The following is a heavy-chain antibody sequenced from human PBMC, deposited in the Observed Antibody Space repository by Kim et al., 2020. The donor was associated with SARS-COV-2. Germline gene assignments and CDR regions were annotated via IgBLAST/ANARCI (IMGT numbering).Heavy chain of an antibody. Sequence: AQRLQGRVTMTTDTSTSTAYMGLRSLRSDDTAVYYCARDGLLWFGEVFDYWGQGTLVTVSS. V-gene: IGHV1-18*01. D-gene: IGHD3-10*01. J-gene: IGHJ4*02. CDR3: ARDGLLWFGEVFDY.